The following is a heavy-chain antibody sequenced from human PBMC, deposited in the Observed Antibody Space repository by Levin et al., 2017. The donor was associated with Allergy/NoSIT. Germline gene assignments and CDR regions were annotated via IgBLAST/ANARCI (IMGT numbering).Heavy chain of an antibody. CDR2: ISAYNGNT. J-gene: IGHJ4*02. Sequence: ASVKVSCKASGYTFTSYGISWVRQAPGQGLEWMGWISAYNGNTNYAQKLQGRVTMTTDTSTSTAYMELRSLRSDDTAVYYCARNSYDYIWGSYRYADYWGQGTLVTVSS. CDR3: ARNSYDYIWGSYRYADY. CDR1: GYTFTSYG. D-gene: IGHD3-16*02. V-gene: IGHV1-18*01.